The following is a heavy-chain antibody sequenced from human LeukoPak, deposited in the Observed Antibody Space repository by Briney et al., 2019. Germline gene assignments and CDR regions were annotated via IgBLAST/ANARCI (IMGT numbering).Heavy chain of an antibody. D-gene: IGHD1-26*01. V-gene: IGHV4-34*01. CDR3: ARRSTGSFLL. Sequence: SQTLSLTYAVCGGSFSDDYWSWVRQSPAKGLDWIGEINHSGGTNYNPSLKSRVTISVDTSKNQFSLKLSSTTAADTAVYYCARRSTGSFLLWGQGTLVTVSS. CDR1: GGSFSDDY. CDR2: INHSGGT. J-gene: IGHJ4*02.